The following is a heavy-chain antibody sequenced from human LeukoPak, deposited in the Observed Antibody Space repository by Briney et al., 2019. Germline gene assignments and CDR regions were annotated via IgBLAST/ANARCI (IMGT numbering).Heavy chain of an antibody. V-gene: IGHV4-30-4*08. CDR3: ARNSGSYNWFDP. J-gene: IGHJ5*02. CDR2: IYYSGST. Sequence: PSETLSLTCTVSGGSISSGDYYWSWIRQPPGKGLEWIGYIYYSGSTYYNPSLKSRVTISVDTSKNQFSLKLSSVTAADTAVYYCARNSGSYNWFDPWGQGTLVTVSS. D-gene: IGHD1-26*01. CDR1: GGSISSGDYY.